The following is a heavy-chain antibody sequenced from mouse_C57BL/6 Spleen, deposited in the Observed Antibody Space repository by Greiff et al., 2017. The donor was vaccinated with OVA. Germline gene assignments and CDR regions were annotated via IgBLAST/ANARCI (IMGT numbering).Heavy chain of an antibody. CDR3: ARKGYYGSSYRYFDV. CDR1: GFSLSTSGMG. CDR2: IYWDDDK. Sequence: QVTLKVCGPGILQSSQTLSLTCSFSGFSLSTSGMGVSWIRQPSGKGLEWLAHIYWDDDKRYNPSLKSRLTISKDTSRNQVFLKITSVDTADTATYYCARKGYYGSSYRYFDVWGTGTTVTVSS. J-gene: IGHJ1*03. D-gene: IGHD1-1*01. V-gene: IGHV8-12*01.